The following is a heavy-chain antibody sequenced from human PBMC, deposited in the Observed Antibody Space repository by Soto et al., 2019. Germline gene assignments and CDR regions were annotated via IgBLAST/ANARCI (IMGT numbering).Heavy chain of an antibody. CDR1: GFTFSSYA. CDR3: GRTLGALPLITGTSLLDS. D-gene: IGHD1-7*01. J-gene: IGHJ4*02. V-gene: IGHV3-23*01. Sequence: VQLLESGGGLVQPVGSLRLSCAASGFTFSSYAMSWVRQAPGKGLEWVSAISGSGGSTYYADSVKGRFTISRDNSKNTLYLQLNSLTAEDTAVYYCGRTLGALPLITGTSLLDSWGQGTLVTVSS. CDR2: ISGSGGST.